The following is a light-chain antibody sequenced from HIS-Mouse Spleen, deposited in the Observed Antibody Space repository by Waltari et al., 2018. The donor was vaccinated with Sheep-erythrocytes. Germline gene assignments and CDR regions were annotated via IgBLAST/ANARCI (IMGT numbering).Light chain of an antibody. J-gene: IGLJ2*01. CDR1: NSGSKS. Sequence: SYVLTQPPSVSVAPGKTARITCGGNNSGSKSAHCYQQKPGQATVLVVYDDSDRPSGIPERFSGSNSGNTATLTISRVEAGDEADYYCQVWDSSSDHVVFGGGTKLTVL. CDR2: DDS. V-gene: IGLV3-21*03. CDR3: QVWDSSSDHVV.